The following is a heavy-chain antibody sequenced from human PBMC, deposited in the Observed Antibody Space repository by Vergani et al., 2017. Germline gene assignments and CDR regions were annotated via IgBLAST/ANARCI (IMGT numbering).Heavy chain of an antibody. V-gene: IGHV3-66*02. J-gene: IGHJ4*02. Sequence: EVDLVESGGGLVQPGGSLRLSCAASGFTVSSNYMSWVRQAPGKGLEWVSVLYSGGTTYYADSVKGRFTISRDNSKNTLYLQMNSLRAEDTAVYYCASYNAGLFDYWGQGTLVTVSS. D-gene: IGHD1-1*01. CDR2: LYSGGTT. CDR1: GFTVSSNY. CDR3: ASYNAGLFDY.